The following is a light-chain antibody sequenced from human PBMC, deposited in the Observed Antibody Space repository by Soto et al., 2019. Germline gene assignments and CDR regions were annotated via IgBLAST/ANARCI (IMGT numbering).Light chain of an antibody. CDR2: GAS. V-gene: IGKV3-15*01. J-gene: IGKJ1*01. Sequence: EKVMTQSPATLSVSPGERATLFCRASQSVSSNLAWYQQKPGQAPRLLIFGASTRATGIPARFSGSGSGTEFTRTISSLQSEDFAVYYCQQYNSWPTFGQGTKVEVK. CDR3: QQYNSWPT. CDR1: QSVSSN.